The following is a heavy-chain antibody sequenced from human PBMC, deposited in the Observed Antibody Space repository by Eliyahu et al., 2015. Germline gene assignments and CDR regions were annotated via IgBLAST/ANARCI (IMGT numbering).Heavy chain of an antibody. CDR3: ARAPGRGKLAAGPDY. CDR1: GFPFSRYS. Sequence: EVQLVESGGGLVKPGGSLRLSCAASGFPFSRYSMNWVRQAPGKGLEWVSSISSSSSYIYYADSVKGRFTISRDNAKNSLYLQMNSLRAEDTAVYYCARAPGRGKLAAGPDYWGQGTLVTVSS. V-gene: IGHV3-21*01. CDR2: ISSSSSYI. D-gene: IGHD6-13*01. J-gene: IGHJ4*02.